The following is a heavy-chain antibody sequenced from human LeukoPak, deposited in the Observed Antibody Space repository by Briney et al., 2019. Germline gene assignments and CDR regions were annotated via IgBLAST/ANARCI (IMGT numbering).Heavy chain of an antibody. D-gene: IGHD2-2*01. CDR3: TTDYPYYCSSTTCYASEYFQH. CDR2: IKSKTDGGTT. CDR1: GFTFSNAW. Sequence: GGSLRLSCAASGFTFSNAWMSWVRQAPGTGLEWVGRIKSKTDGGTTDYAAPVKGRFTISRDDSKNTLYLQMNSLKTEDTAVYYCTTDYPYYCSSTTCYASEYFQHWGQGTLVPVSS. J-gene: IGHJ1*01. V-gene: IGHV3-15*01.